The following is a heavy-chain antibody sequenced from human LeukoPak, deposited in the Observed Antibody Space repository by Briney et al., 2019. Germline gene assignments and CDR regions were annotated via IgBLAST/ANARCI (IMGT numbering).Heavy chain of an antibody. D-gene: IGHD3-9*01. J-gene: IGHJ4*02. V-gene: IGHV3-23*01. CDR2: ISGGGGST. CDR1: VFTPRGYA. Sequence: GTLRLSSAASVFTPRGYAISWVPQSPGKGLEWVSAISGGGGSTYYADSVKGRFTISRDNSKNTLYLQMNSLRAEDTAVYYCAKFYDISTGYFDCWGQGTLVTVSS. CDR3: AKFYDISTGYFDC.